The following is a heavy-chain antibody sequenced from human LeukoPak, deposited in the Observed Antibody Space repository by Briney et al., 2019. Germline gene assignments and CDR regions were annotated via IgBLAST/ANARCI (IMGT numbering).Heavy chain of an antibody. CDR1: GFSFSSYG. CDR3: AKEGVEDYYGSGGYGNFDY. CDR2: IRSDGSNK. Sequence: GGSLRLSCAGSGFSFSSYGMHWVRQAPGKGLEWMAFIRSDGSNKYYADSVKGRFTISRDNSKNTLYLQMNSLRAEDTAVYYCAKEGVEDYYGSGGYGNFDYWGQGTLVTVSS. D-gene: IGHD3-10*01. J-gene: IGHJ4*02. V-gene: IGHV3-30*02.